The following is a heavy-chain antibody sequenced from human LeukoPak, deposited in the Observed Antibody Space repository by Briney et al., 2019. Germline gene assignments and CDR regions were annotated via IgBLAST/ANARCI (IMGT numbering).Heavy chain of an antibody. Sequence: GGSLRLSCAASGFTFSAYAMNWVRQAPGKGLEWVSAISGSGGSTYYADSVKGRFTISRDNSKNTLYLQMNSLRAEDTAVYYCAKQYRYYYYYGMDVWGQGTTVTVSS. D-gene: IGHD2/OR15-2a*01. CDR3: AKQYRYYYYYGMDV. CDR1: GFTFSAYA. J-gene: IGHJ6*02. V-gene: IGHV3-23*01. CDR2: ISGSGGST.